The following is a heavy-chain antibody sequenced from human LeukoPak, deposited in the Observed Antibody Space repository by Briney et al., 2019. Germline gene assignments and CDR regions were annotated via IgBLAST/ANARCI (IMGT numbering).Heavy chain of an antibody. CDR2: INTYYGNT. D-gene: IGHD3-10*01. Sequence: GASVKVSCKSSGYTFTSYGITWVRQAPGQGLEWMGWINTYYGNTDYAQNFQGRVTMTTDTSTSTAYMELKSLRSDDTAVYFCARGRFGDISFDYWGQGNLVTVSS. V-gene: IGHV1-18*01. CDR1: GYTFTSYG. CDR3: ARGRFGDISFDY. J-gene: IGHJ4*02.